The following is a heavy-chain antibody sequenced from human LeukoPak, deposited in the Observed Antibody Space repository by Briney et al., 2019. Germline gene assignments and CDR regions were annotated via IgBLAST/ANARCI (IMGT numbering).Heavy chain of an antibody. V-gene: IGHV1-2*04. D-gene: IGHD5-12*01. CDR1: GYTFTSYD. CDR2: INPNGGGT. J-gene: IGHJ6*02. CDR3: ARSGPLDGYDLAYYYYYGMDV. Sequence: ASVKVSCKASGYTFTSYDINWVRQATGQGLEWMGWINPNGGGTNYAQKFQGWVTMTRDTSISTAYMELSRLRSDDTAVYYCARSGPLDGYDLAYYYYYGMDVWGQGTTVTVSS.